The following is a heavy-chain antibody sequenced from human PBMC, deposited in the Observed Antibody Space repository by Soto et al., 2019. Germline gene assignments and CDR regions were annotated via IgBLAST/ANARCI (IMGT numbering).Heavy chain of an antibody. Sequence: QVQLVESGGGVVQPGRSLRVSCEVSGFTFSHYAMHWVRQAPGKGLEWVAVISYDGSNKLYAESVKGRFTISRDNSKNTLVLQMNSLRAEDTAVYYCARVALRFLEWGGYVDLWGRGTLVTVSS. CDR2: ISYDGSNK. J-gene: IGHJ2*01. D-gene: IGHD3-3*01. CDR1: GFTFSHYA. V-gene: IGHV3-30-3*01. CDR3: ARVALRFLEWGGYVDL.